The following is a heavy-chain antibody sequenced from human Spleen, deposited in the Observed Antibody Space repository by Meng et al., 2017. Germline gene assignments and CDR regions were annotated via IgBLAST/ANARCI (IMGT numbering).Heavy chain of an antibody. CDR2: IYPGDSDT. CDR1: GYSFTSYW. D-gene: IGHD3-9*01. J-gene: IGHJ3*02. Sequence: GESLKISCKGSGYSFTSYWIGWVRQMPGKGLEWMGIIYPGDSDTRYSPSFQGQVTISADKSISTAYLQWSSLKASDTAMYYCARGPRYFDWLLFVRAFDIWGQGTMVTVSS. CDR3: ARGPRYFDWLLFVRAFDI. V-gene: IGHV5-51*01.